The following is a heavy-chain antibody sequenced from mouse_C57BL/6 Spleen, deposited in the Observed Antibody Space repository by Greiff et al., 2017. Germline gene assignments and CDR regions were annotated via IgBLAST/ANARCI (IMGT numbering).Heavy chain of an antibody. V-gene: IGHV1-64*01. CDR2: LHPNSGST. D-gene: IGHD1-1*01. CDR3: AITTVVPYAMDY. CDR1: GYTFTSSW. Sequence: QVQLQQPGAELVKPGASVKLSCKASGYTFTSSWMHWVKQRPGQGLEWIGMLHPNSGSTNYNEKFKSKATLPVDKSSSTAYMQLSSLTSEDSAVYYCAITTVVPYAMDYWGQGTSVTVSS. J-gene: IGHJ4*01.